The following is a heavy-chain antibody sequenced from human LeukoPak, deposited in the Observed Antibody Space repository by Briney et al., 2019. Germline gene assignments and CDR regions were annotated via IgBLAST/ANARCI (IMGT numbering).Heavy chain of an antibody. CDR2: IIPIFGTA. CDR3: ARDNSVRDEAWWFNP. V-gene: IGHV1-69*06. D-gene: IGHD5-24*01. Sequence: SVKVSCKASGGTFSRYAIRWVRQAPGQGLEWMGGIIPIFGTANYAQKFQGRVTITADKSTSTAYMELSSLRSEDTAVYYCARDNSVRDEAWWFNPWGQGTLVTVSS. CDR1: GGTFSRYA. J-gene: IGHJ5*02.